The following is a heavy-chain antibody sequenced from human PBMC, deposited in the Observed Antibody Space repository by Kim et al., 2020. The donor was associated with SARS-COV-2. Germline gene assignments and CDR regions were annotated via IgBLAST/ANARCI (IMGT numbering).Heavy chain of an antibody. V-gene: IGHV3-11*05. Sequence: GGSLRLSCAASGFTFSEYYMSWIRQAPGKGLEWVSYISSSSSYINYADSVKGRFTISRDNAKKSLYLQIHSLRAEDTAVYYCARGGYSSGYGMDVWGQVTTVTVSS. D-gene: IGHD6-19*01. CDR2: ISSSSSYI. CDR1: GFTFSEYY. J-gene: IGHJ6*02. CDR3: ARGGYSSGYGMDV.